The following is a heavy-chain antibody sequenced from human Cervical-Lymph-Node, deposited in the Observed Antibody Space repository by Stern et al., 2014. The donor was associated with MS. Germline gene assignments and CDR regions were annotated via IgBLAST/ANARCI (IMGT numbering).Heavy chain of an antibody. CDR3: ASWGTARPRFDY. V-gene: IGHV4-61*02. CDR2: LSVCGTT. J-gene: IGHJ4*02. Sequence: QVQLQESGPGLVKPSQTLSLTCTVSGGSISRDTYHWTWIRQAAGKGLQWVGRLSVCGTTNYTPPLKCRVTISVERSTNQSSIKVIYVTAADTAVYYCASWGTARPRFDYWGQGALVTVSS. CDR1: GGSISRDTYH. D-gene: IGHD6-6*01.